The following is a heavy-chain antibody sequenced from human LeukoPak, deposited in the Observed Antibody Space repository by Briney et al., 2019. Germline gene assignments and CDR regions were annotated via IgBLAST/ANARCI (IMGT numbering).Heavy chain of an antibody. CDR1: GGSISSNGYY. J-gene: IGHJ3*02. V-gene: IGHV4-39*01. CDR3: ARRSGTHHAFDI. Sequence: TPSETLSLTCTVSGGSISSNGYYWGWIRQPPGKGLGGIGSFYYAGSTFYSPSLKSRVTISVDTSKNQFSLKLSSVTAADTAVYYCARRSGTHHAFDIWGQGTMVTVSS. CDR2: FYYAGST. D-gene: IGHD1-26*01.